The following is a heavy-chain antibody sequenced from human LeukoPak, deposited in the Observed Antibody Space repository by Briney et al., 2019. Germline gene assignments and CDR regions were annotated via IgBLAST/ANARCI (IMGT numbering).Heavy chain of an antibody. Sequence: KPGGSLRLSCAASGFTFSSYSMNWVRQTPGKGLEWVSSISATSSYIYYADSARGRFTIPRDNAKNSLYLQMNSLRAEDTAVYYCARDKTEQWLVLEAFDIWGQRTVVTVSS. D-gene: IGHD6-19*01. CDR3: ARDKTEQWLVLEAFDI. CDR2: ISATSSYI. V-gene: IGHV3-21*01. CDR1: GFTFSSYS. J-gene: IGHJ3*02.